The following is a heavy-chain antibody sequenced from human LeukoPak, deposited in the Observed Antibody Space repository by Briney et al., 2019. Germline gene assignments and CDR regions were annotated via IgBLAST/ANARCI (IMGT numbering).Heavy chain of an antibody. Sequence: GGSLRLSCAASGFTFSSHWMHWVRQAPGKGLVWVSRVDSDGRITTYADSVKGRFTISRDNAKNTLYLQMNTLRDEDTAVYYCARDYNWNPPDYWGQGTLVTVSS. V-gene: IGHV3-74*01. J-gene: IGHJ4*02. CDR1: GFTFSSHW. CDR3: ARDYNWNPPDY. D-gene: IGHD1-1*01. CDR2: VDSDGRIT.